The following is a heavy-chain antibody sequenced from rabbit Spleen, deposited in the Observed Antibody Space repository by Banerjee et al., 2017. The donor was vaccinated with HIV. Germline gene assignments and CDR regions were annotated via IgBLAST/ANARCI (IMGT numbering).Heavy chain of an antibody. CDR3: ARGLPSSYDYNDL. Sequence: QEQLVESGGGLVQPEGSLTLTCKASGFDLSSYYYMCWVRQAPGKGLEWIACIDTGRGSTYYASWAKGRFTNSKTSSTTVTLQMTSLTVADTATYFCARGLPSSYDYNDLWGPGTLVTVS. J-gene: IGHJ4*01. V-gene: IGHV1S45*01. CDR2: IDTGRGST. CDR1: GFDLSSYYY. D-gene: IGHD6-1*01.